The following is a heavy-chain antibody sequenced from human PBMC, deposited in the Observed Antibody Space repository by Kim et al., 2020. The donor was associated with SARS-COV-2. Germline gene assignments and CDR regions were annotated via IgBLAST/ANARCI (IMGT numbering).Heavy chain of an antibody. CDR3: ARHEISSSWKDDNWFDP. CDR2: IYYSGST. D-gene: IGHD6-13*01. Sequence: SETLSLTCTVSGGSISSSSYYWGWIRQPPGKGLEWIGSIYYSGSTYYNPSLKSRVTISVDTSKNQFSLKLSSVTAADTAVYYCARHEISSSWKDDNWFDPWGQGTLVTVSS. J-gene: IGHJ5*02. CDR1: GGSISSSSYY. V-gene: IGHV4-39*01.